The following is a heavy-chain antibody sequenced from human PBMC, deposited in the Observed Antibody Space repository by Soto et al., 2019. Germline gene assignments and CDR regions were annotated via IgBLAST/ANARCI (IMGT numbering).Heavy chain of an antibody. CDR2: ISGSGGST. V-gene: IGHV3-23*01. CDR3: AKDLGCSSTSCYSYYYYGMDV. D-gene: IGHD2-2*02. Sequence: GGSLRLSCGASGFTFISYAMSWVRQAPGKGLEWVSAISGSGGSTYYADSVKGRFTISRDNSKNTLYLQMNSLRAEDTAVYYCAKDLGCSSTSCYSYYYYGMDVWGQGTTVTVSS. J-gene: IGHJ6*02. CDR1: GFTFISYA.